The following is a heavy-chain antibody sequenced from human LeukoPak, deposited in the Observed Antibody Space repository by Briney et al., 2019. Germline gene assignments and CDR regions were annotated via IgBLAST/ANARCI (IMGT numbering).Heavy chain of an antibody. Sequence: SETLSLTCTVSGGSISSSSYYWGWIRQPPGKGLEWIGSIYYSGSTYYNLSLKSRVTISVDTSKNQFSLKLSSVTAADTAVYYCARNNDHCSGGSCYGNYWYFDLWGRGTLVTVSS. CDR1: GGSISSSSYY. D-gene: IGHD2-15*01. V-gene: IGHV4-39*01. J-gene: IGHJ2*01. CDR3: ARNNDHCSGGSCYGNYWYFDL. CDR2: IYYSGST.